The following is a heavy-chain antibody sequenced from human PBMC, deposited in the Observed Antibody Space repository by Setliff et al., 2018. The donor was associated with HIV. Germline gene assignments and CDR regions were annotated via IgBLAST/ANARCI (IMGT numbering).Heavy chain of an antibody. CDR3: ARDRYAGEIDY. CDR2: IYYTGST. D-gene: IGHD3-10*01. V-gene: IGHV4-31*03. Sequence: SETLSLTCTVSGGSINSGHYYWSRIRHHPGKGLEWIGYIYYTGSTYFNPSLKSRVTLSIDTSKNQFSLKLSSVTAADTAVYYCARDRYAGEIDYWGQGTLVTVSS. CDR1: GGSINSGHYY. J-gene: IGHJ4*02.